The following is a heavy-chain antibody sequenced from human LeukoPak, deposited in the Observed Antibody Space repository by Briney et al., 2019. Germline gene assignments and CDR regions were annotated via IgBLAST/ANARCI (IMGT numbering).Heavy chain of an antibody. CDR2: IYPGDSDT. Sequence: KPGESLKISCKGSGYSFTSYWIGWVRQMPGKGLEWMGIIYPGDSDTRYSPSFQGQVTISAGKSISTAYLQWSSLKASDTAMYYCARQPHYYDSSGYYLFDYWGQGTLVTVSS. CDR1: GYSFTSYW. V-gene: IGHV5-51*01. J-gene: IGHJ4*02. CDR3: ARQPHYYDSSGYYLFDY. D-gene: IGHD3-22*01.